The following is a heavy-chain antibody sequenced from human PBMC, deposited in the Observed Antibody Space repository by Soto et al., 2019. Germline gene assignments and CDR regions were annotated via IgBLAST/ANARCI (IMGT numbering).Heavy chain of an antibody. CDR1: GFTFSDYY. Sequence: QVQLVESGGGLVKPGGSLRLSCAASGFTFSDYYMSWIRQAPGKGLEWVSYISSSSSYTNYADSVKGRFTISRDNAKNSLYLQMNSLRAEDTAVYYCARESAMGSFAMDVWGQGTTVTVSS. J-gene: IGHJ6*02. CDR2: ISSSSSYT. D-gene: IGHD5-18*01. V-gene: IGHV3-11*05. CDR3: ARESAMGSFAMDV.